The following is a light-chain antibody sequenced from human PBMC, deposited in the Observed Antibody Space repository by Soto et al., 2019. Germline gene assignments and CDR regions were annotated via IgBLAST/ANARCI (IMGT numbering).Light chain of an antibody. CDR2: GVS. J-gene: IGKJ3*01. CDR1: EAISSTF. CDR3: QQYGRSQFT. V-gene: IGKV3-20*01. Sequence: EIVLTQSPGTLSLSPGERAALSCRASEAISSTFLAWYRQKPGQAPRLLIYGVSSRAAGIPDRFSGSGSGTDFTLTISRLEPEDFAVYYCQQYGRSQFTFGPGTRVDIK.